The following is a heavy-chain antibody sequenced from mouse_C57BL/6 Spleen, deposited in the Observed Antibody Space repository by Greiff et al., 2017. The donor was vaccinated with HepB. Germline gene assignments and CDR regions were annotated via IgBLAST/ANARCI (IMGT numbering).Heavy chain of an antibody. J-gene: IGHJ2*01. Sequence: EVKLVESEGGLVQPGSSMKLSCTASGFTFSDYYMAWVRQVPEKGLEWVANINYDGSSTYYLDSLKSRFIISRDNAKNILYLQMSSLKSEDTATYYCARDSRWFLDYWGQGTTLTVSS. V-gene: IGHV5-16*01. CDR2: INYDGSST. CDR1: GFTFSDYY. CDR3: ARDSRWFLDY. D-gene: IGHD2-3*01.